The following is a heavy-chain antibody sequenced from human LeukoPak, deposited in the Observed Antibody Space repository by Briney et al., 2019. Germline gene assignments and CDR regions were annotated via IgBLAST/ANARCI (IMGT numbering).Heavy chain of an antibody. Sequence: GGSLRLSCAASGFTFSGSAMHWVRQASGKGLEWVGRIRSKANSYATAYAASVKGRFTISRDDSKNTAYLQMNSLKTEDTAVYYCTRLVVLLPGDSSGHRIHAFDIWSQGTMVTVSS. J-gene: IGHJ3*02. CDR1: GFTFSGSA. CDR2: IRSKANSYAT. CDR3: TRLVVLLPGDSSGHRIHAFDI. V-gene: IGHV3-73*01. D-gene: IGHD3-22*01.